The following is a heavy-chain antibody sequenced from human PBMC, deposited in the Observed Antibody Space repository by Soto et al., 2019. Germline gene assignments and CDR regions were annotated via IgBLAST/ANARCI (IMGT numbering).Heavy chain of an antibody. J-gene: IGHJ4*02. D-gene: IGHD1-7*01. CDR2: INAGNGNT. V-gene: IGHV1-3*01. CDR1: GYTFTSYA. CDR3: ARVRDHWNYGALGY. Sequence: QVQLVQSGAEVKKPGASVKVSCKASGYTFTSYAMHWVRQAPGQRLEWMGWINAGNGNTKYSQKFQGRVTITRDTSASTAYMELSSLRSEDTAVYYCARVRDHWNYGALGYWGQGTLVTVSS.